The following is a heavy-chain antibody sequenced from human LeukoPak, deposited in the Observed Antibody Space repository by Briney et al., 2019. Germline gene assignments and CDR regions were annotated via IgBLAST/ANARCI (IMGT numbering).Heavy chain of an antibody. CDR3: ARLGLWFGELGQGYYFDY. D-gene: IGHD3-10*01. Sequence: SETLSLTCTVSGGSISSYYWNWIRQPAGKGLEWMGRIYYSGSTNYNPSLKSRVTISVDTSKNQFSLKLSSVTAADTAVYYCARLGLWFGELGQGYYFDYWGQGTLVTVSS. CDR2: IYYSGST. V-gene: IGHV4-4*07. CDR1: GGSISSYY. J-gene: IGHJ4*02.